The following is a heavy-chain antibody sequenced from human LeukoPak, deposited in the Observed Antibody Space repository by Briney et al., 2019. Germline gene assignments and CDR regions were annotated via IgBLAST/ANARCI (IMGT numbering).Heavy chain of an antibody. CDR1: GFTFSDYY. CDR3: ARAWVTMVRGVNFDY. CDR2: ISSSGSTI. D-gene: IGHD3-10*01. Sequence: GGSLRLSCAASGFTFSDYYMSWIRQAPGKGLEWVSYISSSGSTIYYADSVKGRFTISRDNAKNSLYLQMNSLRAEDPAVYYCARAWVTMVRGVNFDYWGQGTLVTVSS. J-gene: IGHJ4*02. V-gene: IGHV3-11*04.